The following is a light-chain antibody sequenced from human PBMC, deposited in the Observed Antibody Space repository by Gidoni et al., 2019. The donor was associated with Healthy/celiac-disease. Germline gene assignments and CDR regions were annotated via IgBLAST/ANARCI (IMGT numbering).Light chain of an antibody. V-gene: IGKV1-9*01. CDR2: AAS. Sequence: DIQLNQSPSFLSASVGDRVTITCRASQGISSYLAWYQQKPGKAPKLLIYAASTLQSGVPSRFSGSGAGTEFPLTIISLQPEDFATYYCQQLNSYPLTFGGGTKVEIK. CDR1: QGISSY. CDR3: QQLNSYPLT. J-gene: IGKJ4*01.